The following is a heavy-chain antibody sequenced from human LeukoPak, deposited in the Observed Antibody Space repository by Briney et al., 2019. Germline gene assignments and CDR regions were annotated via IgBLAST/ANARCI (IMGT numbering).Heavy chain of an antibody. Sequence: GGSLRLSCAASGFTFDDYAMHWVRQAPGKGLEWVSLISWDGGSTYCADSVKGRFTISRDNSKNSLYLQMNSLRAEDTALYYCAKAIRDYYDSSGYYLDYWGQGTLVTVSS. CDR1: GFTFDDYA. CDR2: ISWDGGST. CDR3: AKAIRDYYDSSGYYLDY. V-gene: IGHV3-43D*03. J-gene: IGHJ4*02. D-gene: IGHD3-22*01.